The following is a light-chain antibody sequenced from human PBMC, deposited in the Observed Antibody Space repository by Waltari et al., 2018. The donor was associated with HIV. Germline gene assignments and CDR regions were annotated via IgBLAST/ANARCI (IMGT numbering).Light chain of an antibody. CDR3: QQYGGSPIFT. Sequence: EILLTQSPGTLSLSPGERAILSCRASESVSRTYLALYQQKPGQAPRLLISGGSNRATGIPDRFRGSGSGTDFTLTISRLEPEDFAVYYCQQYGGSPIFTFGPGTKVEIK. V-gene: IGKV3-20*01. CDR1: ESVSRTY. CDR2: GGS. J-gene: IGKJ3*01.